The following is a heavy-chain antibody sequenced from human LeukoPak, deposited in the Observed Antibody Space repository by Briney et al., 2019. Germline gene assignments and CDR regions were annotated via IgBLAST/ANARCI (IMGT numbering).Heavy chain of an antibody. V-gene: IGHV4-4*09. J-gene: IGHJ5*02. D-gene: IGHD6-13*01. CDR2: IYTSGST. Sequence: SETLFLTCTVSGGSISSYYWSWIRQPPGKGLEWIGYIYTSGSTNYNPSLKSRVTISVDTSKNQFSLKLSSVTAADTAVYYCARRGSSWSGWFDPWGKGTLVTVSS. CDR1: GGSISSYY. CDR3: ARRGSSWSGWFDP.